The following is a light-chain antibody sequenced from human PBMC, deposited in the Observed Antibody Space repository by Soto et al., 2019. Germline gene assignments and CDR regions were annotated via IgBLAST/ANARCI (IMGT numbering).Light chain of an antibody. CDR1: QSVSSY. J-gene: IGKJ2*01. V-gene: IGKV3-11*01. Sequence: EIVLTQSPATLSLSPGERATLSCRASQSVSSYLAWYQQKPGQAPRLLIYDACNRATGIPARFSGSGSGTDFTLTISSLEPEDFAVYYCQQRSNWLYTFGQGTKLEIK. CDR3: QQRSNWLYT. CDR2: DAC.